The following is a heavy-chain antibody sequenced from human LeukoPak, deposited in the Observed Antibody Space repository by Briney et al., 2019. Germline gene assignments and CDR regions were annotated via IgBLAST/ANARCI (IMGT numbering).Heavy chain of an antibody. CDR1: GGSISSYY. V-gene: IGHV4-59*01. Sequence: SETLSLTCTVSGGSISSYYWSWIRQPPGKGLEWIGYIYYSGSTNYNPSLKSRVTISVDTSKNQFSLKLSSVPAADTAVYYCAGTYYDFWSGYRYWFDPWGQGTLVTVSS. CDR2: IYYSGST. CDR3: AGTYYDFWSGYRYWFDP. J-gene: IGHJ5*02. D-gene: IGHD3-3*01.